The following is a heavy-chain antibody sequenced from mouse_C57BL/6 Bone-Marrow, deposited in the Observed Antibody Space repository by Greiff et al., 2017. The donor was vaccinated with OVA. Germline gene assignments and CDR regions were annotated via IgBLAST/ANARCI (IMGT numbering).Heavy chain of an antibody. D-gene: IGHD3-2*02. CDR3: ARNSSGSGYYFDY. V-gene: IGHV7-3*01. J-gene: IGHJ2*01. CDR1: GFTFTDYY. CDR2: LRNKANGYTT. Sequence: EVMLVESGGGLVQPGGSLSLSCAASGFTFTDYYMSWVRQPPGKALEWLGFLRNKANGYTTEYSASVKGRFTISRDNSQSILYLQMNALRAEDSATYYCARNSSGSGYYFDYWGQGTTLTVSS.